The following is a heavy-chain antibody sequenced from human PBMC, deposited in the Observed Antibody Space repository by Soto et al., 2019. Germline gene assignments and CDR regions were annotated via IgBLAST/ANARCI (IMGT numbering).Heavy chain of an antibody. CDR3: AIGLLGVWYFDL. V-gene: IGHV3-23*01. J-gene: IGHJ2*01. CDR2: ITGSGDFT. CDR1: GFTFSNYA. Sequence: EVQLLESGGGLVQPGGSPRLSCSASGFTFSNYAMTWVRLAPGKGLEWVSAITGSGDFTYYADSVKGRFTISRDNSRNTLYLQMNSLRAEDTAVYYCAIGLLGVWYFDLWGRGTLVTVSS. D-gene: IGHD3-16*01.